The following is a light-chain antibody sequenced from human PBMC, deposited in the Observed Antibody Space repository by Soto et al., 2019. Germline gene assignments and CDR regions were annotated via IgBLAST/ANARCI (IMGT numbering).Light chain of an antibody. V-gene: IGLV2-14*01. J-gene: IGLJ1*01. CDR2: DVS. CDR1: NSDVGGYNY. Sequence: QSVLTQPASGSGSPGQSITISCTGTNSDVGGYNYVSWYQQHPGKAPKLMIYDVSNRPSGVSNRFSGSKSGNTASLTISGLQAEDEADYYCSSYTSSSTRCVFGTGTKVTVL. CDR3: SSYTSSSTRCV.